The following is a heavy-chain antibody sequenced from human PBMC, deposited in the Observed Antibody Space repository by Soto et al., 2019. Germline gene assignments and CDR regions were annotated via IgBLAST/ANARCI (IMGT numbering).Heavy chain of an antibody. D-gene: IGHD3-16*01. Sequence: EVQLVESGGGLVQPGRSLRLSCAASGFTFDDYAMHWVRQAPGRGLEWVAGISWNSYTIDYADSVKGRFTISSDTAKNSLSLQMNSLRVEDTALYYCAKAYIMITFGGVIDGWGQGTLVTVSS. CDR2: ISWNSYTI. CDR1: GFTFDDYA. J-gene: IGHJ5*02. CDR3: AKAYIMITFGGVIDG. V-gene: IGHV3-9*01.